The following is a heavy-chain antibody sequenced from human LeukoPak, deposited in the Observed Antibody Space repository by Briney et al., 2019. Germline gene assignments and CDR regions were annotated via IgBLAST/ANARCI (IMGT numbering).Heavy chain of an antibody. Sequence: SETLSLTCTVSGGSISSGDYYWSWISQPPGKGLEWIGYIYYSGSTYYNPSLKSRVTISVDTSKNQFSLKLSSVTAADTAVYYCARAVGDVWSGYSAFDIWGQGTMVTVSS. D-gene: IGHD3-3*01. CDR1: GGSISSGDYY. CDR2: IYYSGST. CDR3: ARAVGDVWSGYSAFDI. V-gene: IGHV4-30-4*08. J-gene: IGHJ3*02.